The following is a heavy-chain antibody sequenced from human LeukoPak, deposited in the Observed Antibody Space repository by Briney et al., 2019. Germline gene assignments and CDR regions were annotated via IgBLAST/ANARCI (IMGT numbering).Heavy chain of an antibody. CDR2: ILSKTSGGTT. J-gene: IGHJ5*02. Sequence: GGSLRLSCAASGFSFSNAWMNWARQAPGKGLEWVGRILSKTSGGTTDYATPVKGRFTISRDDSKNMLYLHMNSLQIEDTAVYYCADYYASGSYPPWGQGTLVTVSS. V-gene: IGHV3-15*07. CDR1: GFSFSNAW. D-gene: IGHD3-10*01. CDR3: ADYYASGSYPP.